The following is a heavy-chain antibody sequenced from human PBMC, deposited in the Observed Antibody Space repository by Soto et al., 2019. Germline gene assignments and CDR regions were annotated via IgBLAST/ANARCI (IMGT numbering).Heavy chain of an antibody. J-gene: IGHJ4*02. CDR1: GFTFGSYG. CDR2: ISHDGSDK. V-gene: IGHV3-30*18. Sequence: QVQLVESGGGVVQPGRSLRLSCTASGFTFGSYGMHWVRQAPGKGLEWVAVISHDGSDKYYGDSVKGRFTISRDNSKNTLFLQMNSLRADDTALYYCANGQEGYLDFLLRYWGQGTLVTVSS. D-gene: IGHD3-9*01. CDR3: ANGQEGYLDFLLRY.